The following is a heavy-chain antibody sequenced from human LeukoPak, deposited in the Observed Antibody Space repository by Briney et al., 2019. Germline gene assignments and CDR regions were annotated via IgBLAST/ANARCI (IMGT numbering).Heavy chain of an antibody. D-gene: IGHD5-18*01. CDR3: ARENYGYGAFDI. CDR2: IKEDGSQK. CDR1: GFTFSSYW. J-gene: IGHJ3*02. V-gene: IGHV3-7*03. Sequence: PGGSLRLSCAASGFTFSSYWMSWVRQAPGNGLEWVANIKEDGSQKFYVDSVKGRFTISRDNAKNSLYLQMNSLRAEDTAVYYCARENYGYGAFDIWGQGTMVTVSS.